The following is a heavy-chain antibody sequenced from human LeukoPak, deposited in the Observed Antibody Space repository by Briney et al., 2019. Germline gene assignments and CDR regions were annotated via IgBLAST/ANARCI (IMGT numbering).Heavy chain of an antibody. CDR1: GGSISSSSYY. Sequence: KASETLSLTCTVSGGSISSSSYYWGWIRQPPGKGLEWIGSIYYSGSTYYNPSLKSRVTISVDTSKNQFSLKLSSVTAADTAVYYCARDDMESHCTNGVCYTNWFDPWGQGTLVTVSS. CDR3: ARDDMESHCTNGVCYTNWFDP. V-gene: IGHV4-39*07. J-gene: IGHJ5*02. CDR2: IYYSGST. D-gene: IGHD2-8*01.